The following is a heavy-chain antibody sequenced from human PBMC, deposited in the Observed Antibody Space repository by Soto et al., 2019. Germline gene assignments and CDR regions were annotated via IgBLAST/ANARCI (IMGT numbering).Heavy chain of an antibody. CDR1: GYIFTTYV. J-gene: IGHJ4*02. D-gene: IGHD2-21*02. CDR2: INAGNGNT. V-gene: IGHV1-3*01. CDR3: ARSIVVVTALDY. Sequence: ASVKVSCKASGYIFTTYVINWVRQAPGQRPEWMGWINAGNGNTKYSQKFQGRVTITRDTSASTAYMELSSLRSEDTAVYYCARSIVVVTALDYWGQGTLVTVSS.